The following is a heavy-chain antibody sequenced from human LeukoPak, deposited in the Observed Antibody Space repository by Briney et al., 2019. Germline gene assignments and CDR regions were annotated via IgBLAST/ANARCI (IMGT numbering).Heavy chain of an antibody. CDR2: IYHSGST. CDR1: GGSISSGGYS. V-gene: IGHV4-30-2*01. Sequence: PSETLSLTCAVSGGSISSGGYSWSWIRQPPGKGLEWVGYIYHSGSTYYNPSLKSRVTISVDRSKNQFSLKLSSVTAADTAVYYCAGGSKRGGWFDPWGQGTLVTVSS. CDR3: AGGSKRGGWFDP. J-gene: IGHJ5*02. D-gene: IGHD3-10*01.